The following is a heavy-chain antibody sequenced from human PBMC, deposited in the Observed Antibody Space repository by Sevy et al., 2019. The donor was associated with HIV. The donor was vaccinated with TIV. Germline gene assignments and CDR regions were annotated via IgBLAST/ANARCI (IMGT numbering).Heavy chain of an antibody. V-gene: IGHV3-23*01. J-gene: IGHJ4*02. Sequence: GGSLRLSCAASGFTFSSYAMTWVRQAPGKGLEWVSAISGSGGSTYYADSVKGRFTISRDNSKNTLYLQMNSLRAEDTAVYFCAHTRGITMLRGVLGVSPGFDYWGQGTLVTVSS. CDR2: ISGSGGST. D-gene: IGHD3-10*01. CDR1: GFTFSSYA. CDR3: AHTRGITMLRGVLGVSPGFDY.